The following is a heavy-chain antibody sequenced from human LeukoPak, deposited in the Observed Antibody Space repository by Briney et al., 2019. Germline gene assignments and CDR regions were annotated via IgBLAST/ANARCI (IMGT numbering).Heavy chain of an antibody. D-gene: IGHD4-11*01. V-gene: IGHV5-51*01. J-gene: IGHJ6*03. CDR1: GYSFTSYW. CDR2: IYPGDSDT. CDR3: ARAATVTTEYYYYDMDV. Sequence: GESLKISCKGSGYSFTSYWIGWVRQMPGKGLEWMGIIYPGDSDTRYSPSFQGQVTISADKSISTAYLQRSSLKASDTAMYYCARAATVTTEYYYYDMDVWGKGTTVTVSS.